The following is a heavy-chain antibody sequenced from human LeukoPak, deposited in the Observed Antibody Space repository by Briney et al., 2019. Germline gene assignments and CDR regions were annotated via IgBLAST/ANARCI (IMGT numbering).Heavy chain of an antibody. CDR2: INQDGSGK. Sequence: GGSLRLSCAASGFSFSSHWMSWVRQPPGKGLEWVASINQDGSGKYYVDSVKGRFTISRDNAQKSLYLQMNSLRVDDTAVYYCARAVTSTEGYWGQGTLVTVSS. J-gene: IGHJ4*02. V-gene: IGHV3-7*03. CDR3: ARAVTSTEGY. CDR1: GFSFSSHW. D-gene: IGHD4-17*01.